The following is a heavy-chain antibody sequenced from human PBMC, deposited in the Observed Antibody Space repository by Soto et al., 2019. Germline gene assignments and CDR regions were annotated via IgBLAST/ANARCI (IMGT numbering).Heavy chain of an antibody. CDR1: GGSVSSGTYY. CDR3: SRDQGLGAGYFAL. CDR2: IYRGSP. Sequence: QVQLQESGPGQVKPSETLFLTCTVSGGSVSSGTYYWSWIRQPAGKGLEWMGYIYRGSPNYHPSLESRATISVDTSRTQFSLMLSSVTAADTAVYYCSRDQGLGAGYFALWGRGTLVTVSS. J-gene: IGHJ2*01. D-gene: IGHD7-27*01. V-gene: IGHV4-61*01.